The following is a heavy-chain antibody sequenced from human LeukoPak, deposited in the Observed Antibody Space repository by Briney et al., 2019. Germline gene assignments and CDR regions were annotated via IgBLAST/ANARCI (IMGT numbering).Heavy chain of an antibody. D-gene: IGHD2-2*01. J-gene: IGHJ4*02. CDR2: IKEDGSEK. CDR1: GFTFSRYW. V-gene: IGHV3-7*03. CDR3: ARGGYQYEI. Sequence: GGSLRLSCAASGFTFSRYWMSWVRQAPGKGLEWVAKIKEDGSEKYYVDSVKGRSTIPRDNAKDSLYLQMNSLRAEDTAVYYCARGGYQYEIWGQGTLVTVSS.